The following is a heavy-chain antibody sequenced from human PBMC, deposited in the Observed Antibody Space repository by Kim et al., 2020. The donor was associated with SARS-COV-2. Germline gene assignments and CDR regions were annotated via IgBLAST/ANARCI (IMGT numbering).Heavy chain of an antibody. V-gene: IGHV3-23*01. Sequence: GGSLRLSCAASGFTFSSYSMSWVRQAPGKGLQWVATISGSSGGTFYAVSVKGRFTISRDNSKNTLYLQMNSLRAEDTAVYHCAKDRLACGSWGFDSWGQGSLLTVFS. CDR3: AKDRLACGSWGFDS. D-gene: IGHD1-26*01. J-gene: IGHJ4*02. CDR2: ISGSSGGT. CDR1: GFTFSSYS.